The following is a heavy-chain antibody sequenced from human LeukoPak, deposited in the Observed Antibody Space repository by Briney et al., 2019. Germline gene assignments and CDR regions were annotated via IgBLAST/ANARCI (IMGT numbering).Heavy chain of an antibody. CDR2: VYYSGST. D-gene: IGHD3-10*01. CDR3: ARLGGGYYYYGMDV. CDR1: GGPISSYY. V-gene: IGHV4-59*08. J-gene: IGHJ6*02. Sequence: PETLSLTCNVSGGPISSYYWSWIRQPPGKGPEWIGYVYYSGSTDYNPSLKSRVTISVDTSKNQFSLKLSSVTAADTAVYYCARLGGGYYYYGMDVWGQGTTVTVAS.